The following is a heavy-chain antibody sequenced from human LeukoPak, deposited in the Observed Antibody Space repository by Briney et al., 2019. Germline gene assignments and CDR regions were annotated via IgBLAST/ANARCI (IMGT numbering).Heavy chain of an antibody. CDR2: ISSSSIYI. Sequence: GGSLRLSCAASGFTFSSYSMNWVRQAPGKGLEWVSSISSSSIYIYYADSVKGRFTISRDNAKNSLYLQMNSLRAEDTAVYYCARGILDGYYLIDAIDIWGQGTMVTVSS. CDR3: ARGILDGYYLIDAIDI. D-gene: IGHD5-24*01. J-gene: IGHJ3*02. V-gene: IGHV3-21*01. CDR1: GFTFSSYS.